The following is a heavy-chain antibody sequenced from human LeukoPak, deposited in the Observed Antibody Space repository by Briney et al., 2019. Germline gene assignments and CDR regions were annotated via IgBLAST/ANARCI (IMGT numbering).Heavy chain of an antibody. D-gene: IGHD4-23*01. CDR2: INAGNGNT. CDR1: GYTFTTYA. V-gene: IGHV1-3*01. J-gene: IGHJ5*02. Sequence: ASVTVSFKASGYTFTTYAMHWVRQAHGQRLEWMGGINAGNGNTKYSQKFQGRVTITRDTSASTAYMELSSLRSEDTAVYYGARSLGGGNLVAWFDPWGQGTLVTVSS. CDR3: ARSLGGGNLVAWFDP.